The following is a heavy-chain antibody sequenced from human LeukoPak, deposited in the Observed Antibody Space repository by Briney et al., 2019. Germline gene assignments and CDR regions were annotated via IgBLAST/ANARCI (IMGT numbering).Heavy chain of an antibody. CDR2: INPNTGGT. CDR3: ARGGHGHTQNAY. Sequence: ASVKVSCMASGYTFTDYHIHWARQAPGQGLEWMGWINPNTGGTNYAQNFQGRVTMTRDTSITTSYMELSSLLSDDTALYYCARGGHGHTQNAYWGQGTLVTVSS. CDR1: GYTFTDYH. J-gene: IGHJ4*02. D-gene: IGHD5-24*01. V-gene: IGHV1-2*02.